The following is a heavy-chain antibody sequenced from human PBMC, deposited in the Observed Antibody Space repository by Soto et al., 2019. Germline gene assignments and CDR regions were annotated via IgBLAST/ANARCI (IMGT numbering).Heavy chain of an antibody. J-gene: IGHJ6*03. CDR2: IYYSGST. V-gene: IGHV4-39*01. CDR1: GGSISSSSYY. Sequence: SQTLSLTCTVSGGSISSSSYYWGWIRQPPGKGLEWIGSIYYSGSTYYNPSLKSRVTISVDTSKNQFSLKLSSVTAADTAVYYCARHYVHCTNGVCSPRHYYYYMDVWGKGTTVTVSS. CDR3: ARHYVHCTNGVCSPRHYYYYMDV. D-gene: IGHD2-8*01.